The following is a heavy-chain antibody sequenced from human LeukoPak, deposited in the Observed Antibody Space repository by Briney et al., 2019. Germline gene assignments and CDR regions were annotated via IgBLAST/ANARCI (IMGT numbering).Heavy chain of an antibody. CDR2: ISSGGNYM. CDR3: VRGDFQSGH. D-gene: IGHD2-21*02. CDR1: GFTFSSYG. V-gene: IGHV3-21*01. J-gene: IGHJ4*02. Sequence: GGSLRLSCAVSGFTFSSYGMSWVRQAPGKGLEWVSSISSGGNYMSNADSLKGRVSISRDNPKNSLFLDMSRLRAEDTAMYYCVRGDFQSGHWGQGALVIVSS.